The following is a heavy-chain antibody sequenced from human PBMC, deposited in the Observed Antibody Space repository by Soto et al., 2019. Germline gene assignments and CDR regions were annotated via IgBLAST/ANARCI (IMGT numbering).Heavy chain of an antibody. D-gene: IGHD3-9*01. CDR1: GFTFSSYG. Sequence: GGSLRLSCAASGFTFSSYGMHWVRQAPGKGLEWVAVISYDGSNKYYADSVKGRFTISRDNSKNTLYLQMNSLRAEDTAVYYCAKAHYDILTGYTLYYYYGMDVWGQGTTVTVSS. V-gene: IGHV3-30*18. CDR2: ISYDGSNK. J-gene: IGHJ6*02. CDR3: AKAHYDILTGYTLYYYYGMDV.